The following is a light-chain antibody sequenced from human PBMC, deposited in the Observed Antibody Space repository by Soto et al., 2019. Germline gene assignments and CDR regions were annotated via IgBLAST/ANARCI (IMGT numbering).Light chain of an antibody. CDR3: QRSYSTPLT. CDR2: AAS. Sequence: DIQMTQSPSSLSASVGDRVTITCRASQSISSYLNWYQQKPGKAPKLLIYAASSLQSGVPSRFTGSGSGTDSTLTISSLQPEDFATYYRQRSYSTPLTFGGGTKV. J-gene: IGKJ4*01. CDR1: QSISSY. V-gene: IGKV1-39*01.